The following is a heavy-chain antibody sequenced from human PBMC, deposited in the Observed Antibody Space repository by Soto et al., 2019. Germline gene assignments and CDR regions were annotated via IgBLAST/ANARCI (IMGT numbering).Heavy chain of an antibody. CDR3: ARIARVVPAAMRMGRSPGKDY. CDR2: INHSGST. D-gene: IGHD2-2*01. CDR1: GGSFSGYY. J-gene: IGHJ4*02. V-gene: IGHV4-34*01. Sequence: QVQLQQWGAGLLKPSETLSLTCAVYGGSFSGYYWSWIRQPPGKGLEWIGEINHSGSTNYNPSLTSRVTISVDTSKNQFPLKLSSVTAADTAVYYCARIARVVPAAMRMGRSPGKDYWGQGTLVTVSS.